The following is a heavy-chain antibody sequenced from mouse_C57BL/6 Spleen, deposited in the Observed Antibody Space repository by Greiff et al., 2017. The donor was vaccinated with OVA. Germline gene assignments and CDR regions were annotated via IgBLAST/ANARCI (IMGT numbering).Heavy chain of an antibody. Sequence: EVMLVESEGGLVQPGSSMKLSCTASGFTFSDYYMAWVRQVPEKGLEWVANINYDGSSTYYLDSLKSRFIISRDNAKNILYLQMSSLKSEDTATYYCARDRGRGDFDVWGTGTTVTVSS. D-gene: IGHD3-1*01. CDR2: INYDGSST. CDR3: ARDRGRGDFDV. CDR1: GFTFSDYY. J-gene: IGHJ1*03. V-gene: IGHV5-16*01.